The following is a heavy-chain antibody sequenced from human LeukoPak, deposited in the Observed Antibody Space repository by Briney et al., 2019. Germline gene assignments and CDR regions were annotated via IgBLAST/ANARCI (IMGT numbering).Heavy chain of an antibody. Sequence: PGGSLRLSCEASGFTFRNYYMSWIRQAPGKGLEWVSYISSSGGTIHYADSVKGRFTISRDNAKNSLYLQMNSLRVEDTAVYYCARDISYRLLQDSRFYWGQGALVTVSS. CDR2: ISSSGGTI. J-gene: IGHJ4*02. D-gene: IGHD2-2*01. CDR1: GFTFRNYY. CDR3: ARDISYRLLQDSRFY. V-gene: IGHV3-11*01.